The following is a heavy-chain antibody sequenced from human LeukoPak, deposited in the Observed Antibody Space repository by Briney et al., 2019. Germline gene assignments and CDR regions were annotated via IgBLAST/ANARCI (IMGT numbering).Heavy chain of an antibody. V-gene: IGHV3-21*01. Sequence: PGGSLRLSCAASGFTFSSYSMNWVRQAPGKGLEWVSSISSSSSYIYYADSVKGRFTISRDNAKNSLYLQMNSLRAEDTAVYYCARSRYDILTGYYKYAFDIWGQGTMVTVSS. CDR1: GFTFSSYS. D-gene: IGHD3-9*01. CDR3: ARSRYDILTGYYKYAFDI. CDR2: ISSSSSYI. J-gene: IGHJ3*02.